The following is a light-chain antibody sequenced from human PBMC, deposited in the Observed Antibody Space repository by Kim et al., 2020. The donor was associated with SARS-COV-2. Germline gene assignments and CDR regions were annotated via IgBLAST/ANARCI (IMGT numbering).Light chain of an antibody. J-gene: IGLJ2*01. CDR2: EDT. Sequence: SYELTQPPSVSVSPGQTAIITCSGANLGNNYVSWYQLKPGHSPVLVIYEDTKRPSGIPVRFSGSNSGNTATLTIRGTQAMDEDDYFCQSWDFNNEVFGGGNQLTVL. CDR1: NLGNNY. CDR3: QSWDFNNEV. V-gene: IGLV3-1*01.